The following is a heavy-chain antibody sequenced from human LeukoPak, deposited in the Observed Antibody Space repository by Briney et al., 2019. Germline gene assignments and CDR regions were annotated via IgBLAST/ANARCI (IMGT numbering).Heavy chain of an antibody. CDR1: GFTFSSYA. D-gene: IGHD3-22*01. Sequence: GGSLRLSCAASGFTFSSYAMSWVRQAPGKGLEWVSAISGSGGSTYYADSMKGRFTISRDNSKNTLYLQMNSLRAEDTAVYYCAKDLRGGYYDSSGYPVGDYFDYWGQGTLVTVSS. J-gene: IGHJ4*02. CDR2: ISGSGGST. CDR3: AKDLRGGYYDSSGYPVGDYFDY. V-gene: IGHV3-23*01.